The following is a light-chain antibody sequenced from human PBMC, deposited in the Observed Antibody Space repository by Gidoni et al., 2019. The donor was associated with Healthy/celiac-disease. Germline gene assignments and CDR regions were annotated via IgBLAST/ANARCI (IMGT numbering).Light chain of an antibody. CDR1: QSVSSSY. CDR3: QPYGRSPLT. CDR2: GAS. Sequence: ESVLTQSAGTLSLSPGERATLSCRASQSVSSSYLAWYHQKPGQAPRLLIYGASSRATGIPDRFSGSGCGPDFTLTIRRLQPKDFAVYCCQPYGRSPLTFGGGTKVEIK. J-gene: IGKJ4*01. V-gene: IGKV3-20*01.